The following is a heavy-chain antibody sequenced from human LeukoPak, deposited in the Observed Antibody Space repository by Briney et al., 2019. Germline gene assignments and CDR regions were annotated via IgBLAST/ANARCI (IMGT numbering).Heavy chain of an antibody. CDR3: ARDQYYYDSSGYLFDY. CDR1: GGSISSYY. Sequence: SETLSLTCTVSGGSISSYYWSWIRQPAGKGLEWIGRIHTSGSTNYNPSLKSRVTMSVDTSKNQFSLKLSSVTAADTAVYYCARDQYYYDSSGYLFDYWGQGTLVTVSS. V-gene: IGHV4-4*07. D-gene: IGHD3-22*01. CDR2: IHTSGST. J-gene: IGHJ4*02.